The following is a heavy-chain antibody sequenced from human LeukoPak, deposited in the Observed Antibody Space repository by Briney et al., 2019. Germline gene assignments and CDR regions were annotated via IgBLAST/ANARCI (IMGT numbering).Heavy chain of an antibody. Sequence: GGSLRLSCAASGFTFSSYGMHWVRQAPGKGLEWVAVIWYDGSNKYYADSVKGRFTISRDNSKNTLYLQMNSLRAEDTAVYYCTSARNPYYYDSSQEPPDAFDIWGQGTMVTVSS. V-gene: IGHV3-33*01. CDR1: GFTFSSYG. CDR3: TSARNPYYYDSSQEPPDAFDI. CDR2: IWYDGSNK. J-gene: IGHJ3*02. D-gene: IGHD3-22*01.